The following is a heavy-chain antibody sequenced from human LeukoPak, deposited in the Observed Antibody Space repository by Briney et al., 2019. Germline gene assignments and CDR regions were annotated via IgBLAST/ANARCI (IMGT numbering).Heavy chain of an antibody. Sequence: GGSLRLSCAASGFTFSNYAMSWVRQAPGKGLEWVSYISSSGSTLYYADSVKGRFTISRDNSKNTLFLQMNSLRAEDTAVYYCARVVDYGDYGGFDFWGQGTLVTVSS. D-gene: IGHD4-17*01. CDR1: GFTFSNYA. V-gene: IGHV3-48*01. CDR2: ISSSGSTL. J-gene: IGHJ4*02. CDR3: ARVVDYGDYGGFDF.